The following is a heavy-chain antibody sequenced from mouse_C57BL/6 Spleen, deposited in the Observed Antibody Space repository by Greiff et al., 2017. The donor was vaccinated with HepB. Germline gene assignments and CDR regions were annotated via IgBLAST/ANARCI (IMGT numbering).Heavy chain of an antibody. CDR1: GYTFTSYW. CDR3: ARSPLYYSNYAFYCDY. J-gene: IGHJ2*01. V-gene: IGHV1-52*01. Sequence: QVQLQQPGAELVRPGSSVKLSCKASGYTFTSYWMHWVKQRPIQGLEWIGNIDPSDSETHYNQKFKDKATLTVDKSSSTAYMQLSSLTSEDSAVYYCARSPLYYSNYAFYCDYWGQGTTLTVSS. D-gene: IGHD2-5*01. CDR2: IDPSDSET.